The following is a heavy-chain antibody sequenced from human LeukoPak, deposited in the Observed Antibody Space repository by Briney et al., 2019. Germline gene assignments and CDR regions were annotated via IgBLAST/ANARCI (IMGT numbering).Heavy chain of an antibody. CDR3: ARGTPYYYDSSGYYFDY. Sequence: GGSLRLSCAASGFSVSGNYMSWVRQAPGKGLEWVSAIYSGGATYYADSVKGRFTISRDNSKNTLYLQMNSLRAEDTAVYYCARGTPYYYDSSGYYFDYWGQGTLVTVSS. CDR2: IYSGGAT. V-gene: IGHV3-53*05. CDR1: GFSVSGNY. D-gene: IGHD3-22*01. J-gene: IGHJ4*02.